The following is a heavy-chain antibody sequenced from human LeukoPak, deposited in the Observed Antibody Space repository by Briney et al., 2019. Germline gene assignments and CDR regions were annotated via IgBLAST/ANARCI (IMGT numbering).Heavy chain of an antibody. Sequence: SETLSLTCTVSGGSINSYYWSWIRQPPGKGLECIGYIHYTGSTNYNPSLKSRVTISVDTSKSQSSLKLSSVTAADTAIYYCARGGYYGSGNDFRFDPWGQGTLVTVSS. V-gene: IGHV4-59*01. J-gene: IGHJ5*02. CDR3: ARGGYYGSGNDFRFDP. CDR2: IHYTGST. CDR1: GGSINSYY. D-gene: IGHD3-10*01.